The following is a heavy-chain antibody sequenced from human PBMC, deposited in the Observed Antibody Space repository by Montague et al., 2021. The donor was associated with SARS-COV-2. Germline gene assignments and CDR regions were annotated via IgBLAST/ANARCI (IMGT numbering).Heavy chain of an antibody. D-gene: IGHD3-22*01. CDR2: LRQSGST. CDR1: GGSFGADH. J-gene: IGHJ4*02. Sequence: SETLSLTCAVYGGSFGADHWSWIRQPPGKGLEWIGNLRQSGSTNYNPSLKCRVTISVDTSKNQFSLKLTSVTAADTGLYYCARGHVYVSMIVIVFTSASYYFDSWGQGAQVTVSS. CDR3: ARGHVYVSMIVIVFTSASYYFDS. V-gene: IGHV4-34*01.